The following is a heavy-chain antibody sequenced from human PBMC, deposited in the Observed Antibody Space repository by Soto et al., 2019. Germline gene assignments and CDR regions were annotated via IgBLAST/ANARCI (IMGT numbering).Heavy chain of an antibody. Sequence: QVQLVQSGAEVRKPGSSVKVSCRASGGTFSDFTVTWVRQAPGQGLEWMGGIIPILEATEYAQTFQDRVTFTADESTSTVFMELSSLRSEDTAVYFCATSYCGNECQPNRAFYYFGWEVWGEGTTVTISS. CDR3: ATSYCGNECQPNRAFYYFGWEV. J-gene: IGHJ6*02. CDR1: GGTFSDFT. V-gene: IGHV1-69*01. CDR2: IIPILEAT. D-gene: IGHD2-21*01.